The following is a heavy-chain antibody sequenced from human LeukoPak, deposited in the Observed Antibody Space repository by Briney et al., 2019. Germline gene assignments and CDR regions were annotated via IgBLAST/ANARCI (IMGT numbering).Heavy chain of an antibody. V-gene: IGHV4-61*02. CDR2: IYTSGST. Sequence: PSETLSLTCTVSGGSISSGSYYWSWIRQPAGKGLEWIGRIYTSGSTNYNPCLKSRVTISVDTSKNQFSLKLSSVTAADTAVYYCARSCSSTSCFLGYYYMDVWGKGTTVTVSS. CDR1: GGSISSGSYY. J-gene: IGHJ6*03. D-gene: IGHD2-2*01. CDR3: ARSCSSTSCFLGYYYMDV.